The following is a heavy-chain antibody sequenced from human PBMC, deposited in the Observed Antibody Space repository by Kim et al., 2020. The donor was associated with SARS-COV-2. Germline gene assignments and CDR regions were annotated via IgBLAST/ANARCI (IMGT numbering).Heavy chain of an antibody. V-gene: IGHV3-30-3*01. CDR2: ISYDGSNK. CDR3: ARDEVPAAILCAFDI. Sequence: GGSLRLSCAASGFTFSSYAMHWVRQAPGKGLEWVAVISYDGSNKYYADSVKGRFTISRDNSKNTLYLQMNSLRAEDTAVYYCARDEVPAAILCAFDIWGQGTMVTVSS. J-gene: IGHJ3*02. CDR1: GFTFSSYA. D-gene: IGHD2-2*01.